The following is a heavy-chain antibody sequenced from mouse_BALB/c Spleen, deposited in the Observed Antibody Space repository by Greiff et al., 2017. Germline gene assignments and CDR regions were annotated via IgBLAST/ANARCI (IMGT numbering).Heavy chain of an antibody. D-gene: IGHD4-1*01. CDR3: NAPNPAWFAY. CDR1: GFNIKDYY. J-gene: IGHJ3*01. CDR2: IDPENGDT. V-gene: IGHV14-4*02. Sequence: VQLQQSGAELVRSGASVKLSCTASGFNIKDYYMHWVKQRPEQGLEWIGWIDPENGDTEYAPKFQGKATMTADTSSNTAYLQLSSLTSEDTAVYYCNAPNPAWFAYWGQGTLVTVSA.